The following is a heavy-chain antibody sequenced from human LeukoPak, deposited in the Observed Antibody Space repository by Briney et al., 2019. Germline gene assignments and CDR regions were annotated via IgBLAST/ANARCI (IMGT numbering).Heavy chain of an antibody. CDR1: GFTFSSYG. CDR2: ILYDGSNK. CDR3: AREYQLLSFYYYYYMDV. V-gene: IGHV3-30*02. Sequence: SGGSLRLSCAASGFTFSSYGMHWVRQAPGKGLEWVAFILYDGSNKYYADSVKGRFTISRDNSKNTLYLQMNSLRAEDTAVYYCAREYQLLSFYYYYYMDVWGKGTTVTVSS. J-gene: IGHJ6*03. D-gene: IGHD2-2*01.